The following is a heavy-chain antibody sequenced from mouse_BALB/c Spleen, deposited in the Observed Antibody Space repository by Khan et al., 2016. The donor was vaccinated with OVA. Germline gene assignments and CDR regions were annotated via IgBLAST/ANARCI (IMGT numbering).Heavy chain of an antibody. Sequence: VQLKQSGPELMKPGASVKISCTASGYSFTSYYIHWVKQSHGQSLEWIGYIDPFNGGTNYNQKFKGTATLTVDKSSSTAYMHLSSLTSEDSAVYYCTRLGTTGWFAYWGQGTLVTVSA. V-gene: IGHV1S135*01. CDR1: GYSFTSYY. J-gene: IGHJ3*01. CDR2: IDPFNGGT. D-gene: IGHD2-13*01. CDR3: TRLGTTGWFAY.